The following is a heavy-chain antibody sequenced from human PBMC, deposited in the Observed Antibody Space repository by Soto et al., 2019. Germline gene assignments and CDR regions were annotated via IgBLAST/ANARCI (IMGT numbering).Heavy chain of an antibody. CDR2: SYHSGGA. Sequence: QLQLQESGSGLVKPSQTLSLTCAVSGDAISSGGYSWNWIRQPPGKGLEWIGYSYHSGGAAYNPSPXSRXTIPVDTSKNQFPLKLTSVTAADTAIYYCASDSRSGYYLEPWRQGTLVTVSS. V-gene: IGHV4-30-2*01. CDR3: ASDSRSGYYLEP. J-gene: IGHJ5*02. CDR1: GDAISSGGYS. D-gene: IGHD3-22*01.